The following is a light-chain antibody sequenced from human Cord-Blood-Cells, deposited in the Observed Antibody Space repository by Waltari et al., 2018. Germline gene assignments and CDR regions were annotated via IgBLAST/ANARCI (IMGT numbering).Light chain of an antibody. CDR3: CSYAGSYTRV. V-gene: IGLV2-11*01. CDR2: DVS. CDR1: SSDVGGYNY. J-gene: IGLJ3*02. Sequence: QSALTQPRSVSGSPGQSVTISCTGTSSDVGGYNYVSWYQQHPGKAPNLIIYDVSKRPAGVPDRFSGSKSGNTASLTISGLQAEDEADYYCCSYAGSYTRVFGGGTKLTVL.